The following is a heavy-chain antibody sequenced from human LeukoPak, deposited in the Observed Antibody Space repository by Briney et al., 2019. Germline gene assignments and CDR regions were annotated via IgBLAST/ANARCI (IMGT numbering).Heavy chain of an antibody. CDR3: ALNGREVPSGAFDI. V-gene: IGHV3-23*01. CDR1: GFTFSNYA. Sequence: GGSLRLSCAASGFTFSNYAMSWFRQAPGKGLEWVSAISGSGGSTYYADSVKSRFTISRDNSKNTLYLQMNSLRAEDTAVYYCALNGREVPSGAFDIWGQGTMVTVSS. CDR2: ISGSGGST. J-gene: IGHJ3*02. D-gene: IGHD3-16*02.